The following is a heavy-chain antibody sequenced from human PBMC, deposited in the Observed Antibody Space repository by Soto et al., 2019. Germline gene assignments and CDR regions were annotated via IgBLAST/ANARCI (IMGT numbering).Heavy chain of an antibody. CDR3: VRDSGAKLSSS. D-gene: IGHD6-13*01. CDR2: SVPIYRTA. CDR1: GGTFSSYR. J-gene: IGHJ4*02. V-gene: IGHV1-69*13. Sequence: SVEVSFKASGGTFSSYRINWLRQAPGQGLEWVGGSVPIYRTADYAQKFQGRVTITADESARTSYMELRSLKSQDTAVYYCVRDSGAKLSSSWGQGTLVIVSS.